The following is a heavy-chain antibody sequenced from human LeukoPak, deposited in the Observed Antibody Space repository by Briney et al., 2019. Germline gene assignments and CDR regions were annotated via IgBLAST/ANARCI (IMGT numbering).Heavy chain of an antibody. CDR1: GFIFSDYA. J-gene: IGHJ3*02. Sequence: GGSLRLSCAASGFIFSDYAMNWVRQAPGKGLEWVSVVGGDDATYYKDSVKGRFTISRDNSKNTPSLQMNSLRLEDTAVYYCTKDSWSRNGIYDPFDIWGQGTMVTVSS. D-gene: IGHD2-8*01. CDR3: TKDSWSRNGIYDPFDI. V-gene: IGHV3-23*01. CDR2: VGGDDAT.